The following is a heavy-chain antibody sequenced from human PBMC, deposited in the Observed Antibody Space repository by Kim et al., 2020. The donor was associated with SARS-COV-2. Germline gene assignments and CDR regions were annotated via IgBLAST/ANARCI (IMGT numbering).Heavy chain of an antibody. CDR3: AREFDGLVHY. Sequence: TTNYNPSLKSRVTISVDTSKNQFSLKLSSVTAADTAVYYCAREFDGLVHYWGQGTLVTVSS. V-gene: IGHV4-59*01. J-gene: IGHJ4*02. CDR2: TT. D-gene: IGHD6-6*01.